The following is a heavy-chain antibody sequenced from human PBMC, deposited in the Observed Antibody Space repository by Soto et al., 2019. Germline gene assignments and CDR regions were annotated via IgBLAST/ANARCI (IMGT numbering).Heavy chain of an antibody. V-gene: IGHV4-4*02. D-gene: IGHD2-15*01. CDR2: IYHSGST. CDR1: GGSISSSNW. CDR3: ARVGLYCSGGSCYLNFDY. J-gene: IGHJ4*02. Sequence: QVQLQESGPGLVKPSGTLSLTCAVSGGSISSSNWWSWVRQPPGKGLEWIGEIYHSGSTNYNPSLKSRVTISVDKSMNQLSLKLSSLTAAATAVYYCARVGLYCSGGSCYLNFDYWGQGTLVTVSS.